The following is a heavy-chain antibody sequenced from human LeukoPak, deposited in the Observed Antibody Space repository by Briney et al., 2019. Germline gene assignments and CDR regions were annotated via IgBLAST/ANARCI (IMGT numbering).Heavy chain of an antibody. J-gene: IGHJ4*02. CDR1: GESFSAYY. CDR2: INHSGST. Sequence: SETLSLTCAVYGESFSAYYWSWIRQPPGKGLEWIGEINHSGSTNYNPSLKSRVTISVDTSKNQFSLKLSSVTAADTAVYYRARVKDSGSYSWNFDYWGQGTLVIVSS. V-gene: IGHV4-34*01. CDR3: ARVKDSGSYSWNFDY. D-gene: IGHD1-26*01.